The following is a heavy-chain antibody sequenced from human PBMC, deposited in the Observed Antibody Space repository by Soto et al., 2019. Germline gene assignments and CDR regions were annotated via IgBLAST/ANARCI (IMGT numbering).Heavy chain of an antibody. CDR2: INPSGGST. CDR1: GYTFTSYY. Sequence: ASVKVSCKASGYTFTSYYMHWVRQAPGLGLEWMGIINPSGGSTSYAQKFQGRVTMTRDTSTSTVYMELSSLRSEDTAVYYCAREAAELRFLEWLFDYYYYGMDVWGQGTTVTVSS. V-gene: IGHV1-46*01. CDR3: AREAAELRFLEWLFDYYYYGMDV. D-gene: IGHD3-3*01. J-gene: IGHJ6*02.